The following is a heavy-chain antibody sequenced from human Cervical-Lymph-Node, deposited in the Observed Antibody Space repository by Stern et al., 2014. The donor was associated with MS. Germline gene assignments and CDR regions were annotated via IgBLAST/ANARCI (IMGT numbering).Heavy chain of an antibody. CDR1: GFSLSTSGMR. J-gene: IGHJ5*02. Sequence: QVTLKESGPAMVKPTQTLTLTCTFSGFSLSTSGMRVSWIRQPPGKALEWLARIDWDNTELYSLSLKTWLTISKDTSRNQVVVVMTNMDPTDTATFFCARSYNWGPFDPWGQGTLVTVSS. CDR3: ARSYNWGPFDP. CDR2: IDWDNTE. D-gene: IGHD1-1*01. V-gene: IGHV2-70*04.